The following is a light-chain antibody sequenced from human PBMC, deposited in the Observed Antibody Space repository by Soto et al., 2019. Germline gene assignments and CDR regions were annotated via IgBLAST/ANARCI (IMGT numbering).Light chain of an antibody. V-gene: IGKV1-5*01. CDR1: HNINNW. J-gene: IGKJ1*01. CDR3: QHYTCDSQT. Sequence: DVQLTQSPATVSASVGDRVTITCRASHNINNWLAWYQQRPGSAPKLLMYDVSTLQTGVPSRFGGGHSGTDITLIITSLQPDDFATYYCQHYTCDSQTFGQGTKVEVK. CDR2: DVS.